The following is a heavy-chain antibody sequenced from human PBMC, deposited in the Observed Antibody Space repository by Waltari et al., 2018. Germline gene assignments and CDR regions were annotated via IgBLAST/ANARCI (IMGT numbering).Heavy chain of an antibody. D-gene: IGHD3-3*01. J-gene: IGHJ4*02. CDR2: LSSVGSIT. V-gene: IGHV3-74*01. CDR1: GVSFITSW. CDR3: LRGADL. Sequence: EVQRVEFGGGLVQPGGSLRLSCAASGVSFITSWMHWVRQAPGEGLVWVSRLSSVGSITNYADSVKGRFTLSGDSAKNTLYLQMNSLRAEDTAVYYCLRGADLRGQGIPVIVSS.